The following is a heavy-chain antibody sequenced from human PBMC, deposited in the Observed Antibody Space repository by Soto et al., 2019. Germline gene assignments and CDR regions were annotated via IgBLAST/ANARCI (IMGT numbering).Heavy chain of an antibody. CDR3: ARGIPYCSGGSCYEGYYYGMDV. CDR2: INPSGGST. Sequence: GASVKVSCKASGYTFTSYYMHWVRQAPGQGLEWMGIINPSGGSTSYAQKFQGRVTMTRDTSTSTVYMELSSLRSEDTAVYYCARGIPYCSGGSCYEGYYYGMDVWGQGTTVTVSS. J-gene: IGHJ6*02. D-gene: IGHD2-15*01. CDR1: GYTFTSYY. V-gene: IGHV1-46*01.